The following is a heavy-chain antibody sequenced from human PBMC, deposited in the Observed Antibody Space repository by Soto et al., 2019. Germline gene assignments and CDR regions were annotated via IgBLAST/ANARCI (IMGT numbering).Heavy chain of an antibody. D-gene: IGHD3-10*01. V-gene: IGHV3-74*01. CDR2: IHSDGSAT. Sequence: EVQLVESGGDLVQPGGSLRLSCAASGFTFSYYWMHWVRQPPGKGLVWVSRIHSDGSATTYADSVKGRFTISRDNAKNTLYLQMSSLTADDTAVYYCARGDRGAFDDWGQGTLVTVSS. CDR3: ARGDRGAFDD. CDR1: GFTFSYYW. J-gene: IGHJ4*02.